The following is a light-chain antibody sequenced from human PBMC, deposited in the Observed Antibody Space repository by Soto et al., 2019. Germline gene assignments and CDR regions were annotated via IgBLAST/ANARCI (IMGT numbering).Light chain of an antibody. Sequence: QSVLTQPPSASGTPGKRVTMSCSGSSSNLGGNDVYWYQQLPGTAPKLLIRSNDQRPSGVPDRFSGSKSGTSASLAISGLRSEDEAEYSCAAWDDSLRAVVFGGGTKVTVL. CDR3: AAWDDSLRAVV. CDR2: SND. V-gene: IGLV1-47*02. CDR1: SSNLGGND. J-gene: IGLJ2*01.